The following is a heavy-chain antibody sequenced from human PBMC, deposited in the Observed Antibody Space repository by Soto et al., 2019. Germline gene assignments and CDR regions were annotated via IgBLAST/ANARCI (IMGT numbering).Heavy chain of an antibody. V-gene: IGHV4-30-4*01. CDR3: ARGSVDTATEGMDV. J-gene: IGHJ6*02. D-gene: IGHD5-18*01. CDR1: GGSISSGDYY. CDR2: IYYSGST. Sequence: QVQLQESGPGLVKPSQTLSLTCTVSGGSISSGDYYWSWIRQPPGKGLEWIGYIYYSGSTYYNPSLKSRVTXXVXTXXNQFSLKLSSVTAADTAVYYCARGSVDTATEGMDVWGQGTTVTVSS.